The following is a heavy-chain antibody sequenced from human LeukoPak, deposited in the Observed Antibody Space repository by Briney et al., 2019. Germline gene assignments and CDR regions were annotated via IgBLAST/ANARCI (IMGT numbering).Heavy chain of an antibody. CDR1: GFTFSSYW. V-gene: IGHV3-7*03. J-gene: IGHJ6*02. Sequence: GGSLRLSCAASGFTFSSYWMNWARQAPGKGLEWVATINHNGNVNYYVDSVKGRFTISRDNAKNSLYLQMSNLRAEDTAVYFCARGGGLDVWGQGATVTVSS. D-gene: IGHD3-16*01. CDR3: ARGGGLDV. CDR2: INHNGNVN.